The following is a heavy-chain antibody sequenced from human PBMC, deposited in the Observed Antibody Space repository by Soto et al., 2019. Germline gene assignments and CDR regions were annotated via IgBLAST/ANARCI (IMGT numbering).Heavy chain of an antibody. D-gene: IGHD2-15*01. CDR1: GFTFSSYG. V-gene: IGHV3-33*01. CDR3: ARSRGRMTHFDY. J-gene: IGHJ4*02. Sequence: QVPLVESGGGVVQPGRSLRLSCAASGFTFSSYGMHWVRQAPGKGLEWVAVIWYDGSNKYYADSVKGRFTISRDNSKNTLYLQMNSLRAEDTAVYYCARSRGRMTHFDYWGQGTLVTVSS. CDR2: IWYDGSNK.